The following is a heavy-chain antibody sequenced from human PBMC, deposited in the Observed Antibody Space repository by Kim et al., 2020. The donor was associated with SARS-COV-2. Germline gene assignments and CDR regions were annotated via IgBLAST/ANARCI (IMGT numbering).Heavy chain of an antibody. V-gene: IGHV4-39*01. J-gene: IGHJ4*02. CDR3: ARHAGYKYGHDDDHFDY. Sequence: SETLSLTCSVSGGSITSSDYYWSWIRQTPGKGLEWIGSIYYTGSTYYYPSLKSRVTISVDTFKNQFYLRLKSVTATDRAVYYCARHAGYKYGHDDDHFDYWGQGTLDT. D-gene: IGHD5-18*01. CDR1: GGSITSSDYY. CDR2: IYYTGST.